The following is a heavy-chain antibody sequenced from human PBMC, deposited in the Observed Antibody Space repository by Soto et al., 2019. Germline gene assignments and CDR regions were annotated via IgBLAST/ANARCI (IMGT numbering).Heavy chain of an antibody. CDR1: GFTLSGYA. D-gene: IGHD6-6*01. J-gene: IGHJ6*03. Sequence: EVQLAESGGGLAQPGGSLRLSCAASGFTLSGYAMDWVRQAPGKGLEYVSGISSNGVGTYYANSAQGRFTISRDNSKNTVYLQMGSLRPEDMAVYYCARRARPDFYYMDVWGQGATVTFS. CDR2: ISSNGVGT. CDR3: ARRARPDFYYMDV. V-gene: IGHV3-64*01.